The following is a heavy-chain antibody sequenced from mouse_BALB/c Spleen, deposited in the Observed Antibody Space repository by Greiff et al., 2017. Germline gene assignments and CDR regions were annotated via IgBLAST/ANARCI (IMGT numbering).Heavy chain of an antibody. CDR3: ARASLLRYGYFDV. J-gene: IGHJ1*01. V-gene: IGHV2-6-7*01. CDR2: IWGDGST. CDR1: GFSLTGYG. D-gene: IGHD1-2*01. Sequence: QVQLKESGPGLVAPSQSLSITCTVSGFSLTGYGVNWVRQPPGKGLEWLGMIWGDGSTDYNSALKSRLSISKDNSKSQVFLKMNSLQTDDTARYYCARASLLRYGYFDVWGAGTTVTVAS.